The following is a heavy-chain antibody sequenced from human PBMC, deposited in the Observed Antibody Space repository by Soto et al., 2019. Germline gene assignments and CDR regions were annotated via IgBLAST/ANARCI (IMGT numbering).Heavy chain of an antibody. D-gene: IGHD1-26*01. V-gene: IGHV3-74*01. CDR3: ARGLGGMTTVDY. J-gene: IGHJ4*02. Sequence: AGGSLRLSCAASGFTFSTYWMHWVRQAPGKGLVWVSRINSDDTTRSYVDSVQGRFTISRDNAKHTLYLQMNSLRAEDTAVYYCARGLGGMTTVDYWGQGTLVTVSS. CDR1: GFTFSTYW. CDR2: INSDDTTR.